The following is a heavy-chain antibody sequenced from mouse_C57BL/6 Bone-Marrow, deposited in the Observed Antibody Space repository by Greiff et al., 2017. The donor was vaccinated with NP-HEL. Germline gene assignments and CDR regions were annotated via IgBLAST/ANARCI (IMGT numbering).Heavy chain of an antibody. CDR3: ANLQCYY. V-gene: IGHV5-17*01. Sequence: EVKLVESGGGLVKPGGSLKLSCAASGFNFSDYGMHWVRQAPEKGLEWVAYISSGGSTIYYADTVKGRFTISRDNAKNTLFLQMTSLRSEDTAMYYSANLQCYYWGQGTTRTVSS. D-gene: IGHD2-1*01. J-gene: IGHJ2*01. CDR1: GFNFSDYG. CDR2: ISSGGSTI.